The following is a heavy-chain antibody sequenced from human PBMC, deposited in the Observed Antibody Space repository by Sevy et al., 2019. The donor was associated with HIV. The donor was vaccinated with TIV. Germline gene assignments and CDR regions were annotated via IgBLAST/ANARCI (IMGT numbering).Heavy chain of an antibody. CDR3: AKDTSRVVAGTGYFDY. D-gene: IGHD6-19*01. V-gene: IGHV3-9*01. Sequence: GGSLRLSCAASGFTFEDSAMHWVRQAPGKGLEWVSGISWNSATRGYADSVKGRFTISRDNATNSLYLQMNSLRTEDTALYYCAKDTSRVVAGTGYFDYWGQGTLVTVSS. CDR1: GFTFEDSA. CDR2: ISWNSATR. J-gene: IGHJ4*02.